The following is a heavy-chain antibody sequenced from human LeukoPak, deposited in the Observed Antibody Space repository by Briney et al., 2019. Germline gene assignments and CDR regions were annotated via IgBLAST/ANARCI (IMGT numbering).Heavy chain of an antibody. CDR1: GGSISSYH. J-gene: IGHJ4*02. D-gene: IGHD3-10*01. CDR2: IHNSGST. Sequence: PSETLSLTCAASGGSISSYHWSWIRQPPGKGLEWIGYIHNSGSTNYNPSLKSRITMSVDTSKNEFSLKLTSVTAADTAVFYCVRKCSSGFDYWGQGTLVTVSS. CDR3: VRKCSSGFDY. V-gene: IGHV4-59*08.